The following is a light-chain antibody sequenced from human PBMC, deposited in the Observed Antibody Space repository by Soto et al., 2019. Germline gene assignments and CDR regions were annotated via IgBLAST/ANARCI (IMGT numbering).Light chain of an antibody. Sequence: EIVLTQSPATLSLSPGERAILSCRASQSVSSYLAWYQQKPGQAPRLLIYDASNRATGIPARFSGSGSGTDFTLTISSLEPEDFAVYYCQQRSNWPPVFTFGGGTKVEIK. CDR1: QSVSSY. J-gene: IGKJ4*01. CDR3: QQRSNWPPVFT. V-gene: IGKV3-11*01. CDR2: DAS.